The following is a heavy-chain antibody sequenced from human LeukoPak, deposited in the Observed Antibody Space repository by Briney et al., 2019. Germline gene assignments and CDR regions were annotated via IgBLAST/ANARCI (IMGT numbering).Heavy chain of an antibody. CDR1: GGSVSSGGYY. CDR2: IYYSGST. CDR3: ASALYYFYMDV. V-gene: IGHV4-31*03. J-gene: IGHJ6*03. Sequence: SSRPLSLTCTVSGGSVSSGGYYWSWVRQPPGKGLEWIGYIYYSGSTYYNPSLKSRVTISLDTSKNHFSLTLSSVTAADTAVYYCASALYYFYMDVWGEGTTVTVSS.